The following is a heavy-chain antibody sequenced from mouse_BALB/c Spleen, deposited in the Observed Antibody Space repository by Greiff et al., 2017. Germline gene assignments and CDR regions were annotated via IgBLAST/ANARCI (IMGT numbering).Heavy chain of an antibody. Sequence: QVQLQQSGPGLVQPSQCLSITCTVSGFSLTSYGVHWVRQSPGKGLEWLGVIWSGGSTDYNAAFISRLSISKDNSKSQVFFKMNSLQANDTAKYYCASPYGNYPACFAYWGQGTLVTVSA. CDR2: IWSGGST. V-gene: IGHV2-2*02. J-gene: IGHJ3*01. CDR1: GFSLTSYG. D-gene: IGHD2-10*02. CDR3: ASPYGNYPACFAY.